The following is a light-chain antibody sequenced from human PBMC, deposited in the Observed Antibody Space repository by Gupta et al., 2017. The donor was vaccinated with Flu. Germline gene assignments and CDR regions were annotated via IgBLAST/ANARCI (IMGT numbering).Light chain of an antibody. J-gene: IGLJ2*01. V-gene: IGLV3-21*02. CDR3: QVWDSSSDHVV. Sequence: SYVLTQPPSVSVAPGQTARITCGGNNIGSKTVHWYQQKPGQAPVLVVHDDSDRPSGIPERFSGSNSGTTATLTIIRVEAGDEADYYCQVWDSSSDHVVFGGGTKLTVL. CDR2: DDS. CDR1: NIGSKT.